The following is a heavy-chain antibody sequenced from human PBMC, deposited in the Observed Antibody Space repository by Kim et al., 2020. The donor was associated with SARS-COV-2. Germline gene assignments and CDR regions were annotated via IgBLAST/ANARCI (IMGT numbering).Heavy chain of an antibody. J-gene: IGHJ6*03. V-gene: IGHV4-34*01. Sequence: SETLSLTCAVYGGSFSGYYWSWIRQPPGKGLEWIGEINHSGSTNYNPSLKSRVTISVDTSKNQFSLKLSSVTAADTAVYYCARGLQRPWSGYYMDVWGKG. CDR2: INHSGST. CDR1: GGSFSGYY. D-gene: IGHD3-3*01. CDR3: ARGLQRPWSGYYMDV.